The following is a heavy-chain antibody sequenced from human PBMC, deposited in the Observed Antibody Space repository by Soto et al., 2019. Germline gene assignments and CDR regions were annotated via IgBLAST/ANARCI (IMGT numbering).Heavy chain of an antibody. J-gene: IGHJ5*02. V-gene: IGHV4-31*03. CDR3: ARAGGGSGWYQAVWFDP. D-gene: IGHD6-19*01. CDR2: IYYSGST. Sequence: QVQLQESGPGLVKPSQTLSLTCTVSGGSISSGGYYWSWIRQHPGKGLEWIGYIYYSGSTYYNPSLKSRVTISVDTSKNQFSLKLSSVTAADTAVYYCARAGGGSGWYQAVWFDPWGQGTLVTVSS. CDR1: GGSISSGGYY.